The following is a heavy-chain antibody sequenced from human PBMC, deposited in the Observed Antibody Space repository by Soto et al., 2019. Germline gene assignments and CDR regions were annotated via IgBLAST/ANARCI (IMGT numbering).Heavy chain of an antibody. Sequence: PGESLKISCKGFGYSFTTYWIGWVRQMPGKGLEWMGSIFPRDSDTRYSPSFQGQVTISADKSTSTAYLQWSSLKASDTAMYLCARQGLSAEYFQHWGQGALVTVSS. J-gene: IGHJ1*01. CDR2: IFPRDSDT. V-gene: IGHV5-51*01. CDR1: GYSFTTYW. CDR3: ARQGLSAEYFQH. D-gene: IGHD3-16*01.